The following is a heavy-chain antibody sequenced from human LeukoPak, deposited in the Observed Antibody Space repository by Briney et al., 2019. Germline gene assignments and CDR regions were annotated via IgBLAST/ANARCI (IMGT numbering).Heavy chain of an antibody. CDR3: ARRKPLADFDY. V-gene: IGHV4-39*07. CDR1: GGSISSSSYY. J-gene: IGHJ4*02. Sequence: SETLSLTCTVSGGSISSSSYYWGWIRQPPGKWLEWIGSIYYSGSTYYNPSLKSRVTISVDTSKNQFSLKLSSVTAADTAVYYCARRKPLADFDYWGQGTLVTVSS. CDR2: IYYSGST.